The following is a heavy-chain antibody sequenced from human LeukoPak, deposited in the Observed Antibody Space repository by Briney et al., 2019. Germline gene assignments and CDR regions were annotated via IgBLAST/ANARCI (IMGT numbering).Heavy chain of an antibody. V-gene: IGHV3-7*01. Sequence: GGSLRLSCAASGFTFSSYWMSWVRQAPGKGLEWVANIKQDGSEKYYVDSVKGRFTISRDNAKNSLYLQMNSLRAEDTAVYYCARVYFSGSGSYGGFHYWGQGTLVTVSS. CDR2: IKQDGSEK. D-gene: IGHD3-10*01. CDR3: ARVYFSGSGSYGGFHY. CDR1: GFTFSSYW. J-gene: IGHJ4*02.